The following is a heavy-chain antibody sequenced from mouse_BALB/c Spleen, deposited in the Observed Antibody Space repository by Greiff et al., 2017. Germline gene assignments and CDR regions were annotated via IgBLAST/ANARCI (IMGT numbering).Heavy chain of an antibody. J-gene: IGHJ3*01. CDR3: ARNYGGFAY. CDR2: ISSGSSTI. CDR1: GFTFSSFG. D-gene: IGHD1-2*01. Sequence: EVKLVESGGGLVQPGGSRKLSCAASGFTFSSFGMHWVRQAPEKGLEWVAYISSGSSTIYYADTVKGRFTISRDNPKNTLFLQMTSLRSEDTAMYYCARNYGGFAYWGQGTLVTVSA. V-gene: IGHV5-17*02.